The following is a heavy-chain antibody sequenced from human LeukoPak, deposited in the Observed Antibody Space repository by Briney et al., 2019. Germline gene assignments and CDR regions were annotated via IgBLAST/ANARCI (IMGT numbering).Heavy chain of an antibody. J-gene: IGHJ3*02. V-gene: IGHV4-30-4*08. CDR2: VYFGDVT. D-gene: IGHD4-17*01. CDR1: GGSISGSDFY. CDR3: ATYDYGEEDAFDI. Sequence: SQTLSLTCTVSGGSISGSDFYWTWIRQPPGKALEWVGYVYFGDVTDYTPSLKSRASISLDTSKNQFSLRLSSVTAADTAIYYCATYDYGEEDAFDIWGQGTMVTVSS.